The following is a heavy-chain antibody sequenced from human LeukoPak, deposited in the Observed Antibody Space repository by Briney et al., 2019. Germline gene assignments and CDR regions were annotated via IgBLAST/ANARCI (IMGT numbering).Heavy chain of an antibody. CDR3: AAESERWLLRS. CDR1: GGSISSYY. D-gene: IGHD6-19*01. Sequence: SETLSLTFTVSGGSISSYYWSWVRQPPGKGLEWVGQIYYRGTPDYNPSLRSRVTISIDTSKNHFSLKLNSVTAADTAVYYCAAESERWLLRSWGQGTLVTVSS. V-gene: IGHV4-59*01. J-gene: IGHJ4*02. CDR2: IYYRGTP.